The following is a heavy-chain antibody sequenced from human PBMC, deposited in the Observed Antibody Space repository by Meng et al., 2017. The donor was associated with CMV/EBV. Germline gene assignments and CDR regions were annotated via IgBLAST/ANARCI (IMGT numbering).Heavy chain of an antibody. CDR2: ISAYNGNK. V-gene: IGHV1-18*01. CDR3: ARDPLFGGGGRFDL. CDR1: GYTFTSYG. D-gene: IGHD3-10*01. Sequence: VPVGHAGAEVKKAGALGKVSCKASGYTFTSYGISWVRQAPGQGLEWMGWISAYNGNKNYAQKLQGRVTMTTDTSPSTAYMELRSLRSDDTAVYYCARDPLFGGGGRFDLWGRGTLVTVSS. J-gene: IGHJ2*01.